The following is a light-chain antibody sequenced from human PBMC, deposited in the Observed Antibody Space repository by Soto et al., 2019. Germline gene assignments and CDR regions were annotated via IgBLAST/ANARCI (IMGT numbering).Light chain of an antibody. J-gene: IGLJ3*02. CDR3: SPYAGSNNWGV. CDR1: SSDVGGYNY. V-gene: IGLV2-8*01. Sequence: QSVLTQPPSASGSPGQSVTISCTGTSSDVGGYNYVSWYQQHPGKAPKLMIYEVSKRPSGVPDRFSGSKSGNTASLTVSGLQAEDEADYYCSPYAGSNNWGVFGGGTKLTVL. CDR2: EVS.